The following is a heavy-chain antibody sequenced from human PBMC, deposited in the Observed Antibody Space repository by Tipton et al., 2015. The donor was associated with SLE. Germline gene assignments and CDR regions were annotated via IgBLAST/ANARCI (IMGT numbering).Heavy chain of an antibody. CDR2: IYHRGNT. CDR1: GYSIINGYH. D-gene: IGHD5-24*01. CDR3: ARDQEMASGENRFDP. V-gene: IGHV4-38-2*02. J-gene: IGHJ5*02. Sequence: TLSLTCAVFGYSIINGYHWGWIRQSPGKGLEWIGCIYHRGNTAYNTTLKSRVTMSVDTSKKQVSLKLSSVTAADTAVYYCARDQEMASGENRFDPWGQGTLVTVS.